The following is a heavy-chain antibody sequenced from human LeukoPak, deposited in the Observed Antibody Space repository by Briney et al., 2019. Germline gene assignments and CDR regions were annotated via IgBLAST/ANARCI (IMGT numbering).Heavy chain of an antibody. D-gene: IGHD3-3*01. Sequence: GGSLRLSCAAPGFTFSGSAMHWVRQASGKGLEWVGRIRSKANSYATAYAASVKGRFTISRDDSKNTAYLQMNSLKTEDTAVYYCTRVPDYDFWSGRNWFDPWGQGTLVTVSS. CDR2: IRSKANSYAT. J-gene: IGHJ5*02. CDR3: TRVPDYDFWSGRNWFDP. CDR1: GFTFSGSA. V-gene: IGHV3-73*01.